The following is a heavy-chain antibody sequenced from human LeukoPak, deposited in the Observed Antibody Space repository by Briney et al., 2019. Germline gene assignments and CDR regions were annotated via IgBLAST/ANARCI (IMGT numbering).Heavy chain of an antibody. J-gene: IGHJ3*02. CDR3: ARDWCSGGSCYSYAFDI. V-gene: IGHV4-59*01. Sequence: SETLSLTCAVYGGSFSGYYWSWIRQPPGKGLEWIGYIYYSGSTNYNPSLKSRVTISVDTSKNQFSLKLSSVTAADTAVYYCARDWCSGGSCYSYAFDIWGQGTMVTVSS. D-gene: IGHD2-15*01. CDR2: IYYSGST. CDR1: GGSFSGYY.